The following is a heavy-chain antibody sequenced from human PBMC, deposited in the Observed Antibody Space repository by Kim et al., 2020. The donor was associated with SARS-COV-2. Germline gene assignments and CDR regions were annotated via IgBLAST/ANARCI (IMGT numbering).Heavy chain of an antibody. CDR3: ARDKGIAAAGSLLFSNWFDP. Sequence: ASVKVSCKASGYTFTSYYMHWVRQAPGQGLEWMGIINPSGGSTSYAQKFQGRVTMTRDTSTSTVYMELSSLRSEDTTVYYCARDKGIAAAGSLLFSNWFDPWGQGTLVTVSS. CDR1: GYTFTSYY. V-gene: IGHV1-46*01. J-gene: IGHJ5*02. D-gene: IGHD6-13*01. CDR2: INPSGGST.